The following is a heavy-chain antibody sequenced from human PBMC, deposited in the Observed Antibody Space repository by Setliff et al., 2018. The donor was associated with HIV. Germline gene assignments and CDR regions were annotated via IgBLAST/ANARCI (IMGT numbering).Heavy chain of an antibody. V-gene: IGHV3-72*01. Sequence: PGGSLRLSCAASGFIFSAYNMHWARQAPGKGLEWVGRIGNKASSYTAEYAASVKGRFTISRDDSMNSLHLQMNSLRAEDTAVYYCARSVIGYYYYGMDVWGQGTLVTVSS. CDR1: GFIFSAYN. CDR3: ARSVIGYYYYGMDV. D-gene: IGHD3-10*01. CDR2: IGNKASSYTA. J-gene: IGHJ6*02.